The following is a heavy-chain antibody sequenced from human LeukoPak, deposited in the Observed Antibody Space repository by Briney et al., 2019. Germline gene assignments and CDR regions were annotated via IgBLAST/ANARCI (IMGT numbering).Heavy chain of an antibody. CDR2: INPNSGGT. CDR3: ARETATVVNYYYYYMDV. J-gene: IGHJ6*03. V-gene: IGHV1-2*02. D-gene: IGHD4-23*01. Sequence: ASVKVSCKASGHTFTGYYMHWVRQAPGQGLEWMGWINPNSGGTNYAQKFQGRVTMTRDTSISTAYMELSRLRSDDTAVYYCARETATVVNYYYYYMDVWGKGTTVTVSS. CDR1: GHTFTGYY.